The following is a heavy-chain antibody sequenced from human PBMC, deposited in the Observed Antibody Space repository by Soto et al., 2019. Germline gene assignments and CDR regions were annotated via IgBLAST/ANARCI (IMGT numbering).Heavy chain of an antibody. D-gene: IGHD2-2*03. CDR2: FSDSGGST. Sequence: EVQLLESGAGLVQPGGSLRLSCAASVFTFSSYAMSWVRQAPGKGLQWVSAFSDSGGSTYYADSVKGRFTISSDNSKNTLYLQMNSVRAEDTAVYYCAKARISGYCSSISCYDAFDIWVRGRMVTVSS. V-gene: IGHV3-23*01. CDR1: VFTFSSYA. J-gene: IGHJ3*02. CDR3: AKARISGYCSSISCYDAFDI.